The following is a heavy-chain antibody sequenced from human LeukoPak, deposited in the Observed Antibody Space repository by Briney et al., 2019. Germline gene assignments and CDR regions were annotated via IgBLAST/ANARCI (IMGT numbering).Heavy chain of an antibody. J-gene: IGHJ6*02. D-gene: IGHD3-9*01. CDR3: TRDLMDYDVSTGLHHYYMDV. CDR2: IKSDGSRT. CDR1: GFTFSNYA. Sequence: GNSLRLSCAASGFTFSNYAMHWVRQAPGKGLVWVSRIKSDGSRTDYADSVRGRFTISRDNAKNTLYLQMNTLRVEDTAVYYCTRDLMDYDVSTGLHHYYMDVWGQGTTVTVSS. V-gene: IGHV3-74*01.